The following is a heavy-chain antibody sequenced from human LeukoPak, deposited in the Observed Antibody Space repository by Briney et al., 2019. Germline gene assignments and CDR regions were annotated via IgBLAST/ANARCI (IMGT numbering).Heavy chain of an antibody. CDR2: IYYSGTT. Sequence: PSETLSLTCTVSGGSISSYYWSWIRQPPGKGLEWIGYIYYSGTTNYNPSLKSRVTMSVDTSKNQFSLRLISVTGSDTAVYFCAGAPNRHYFDYWGQGILVAVSS. CDR1: GGSISSYY. V-gene: IGHV4-59*01. CDR3: AGAPNRHYFDY. J-gene: IGHJ4*02.